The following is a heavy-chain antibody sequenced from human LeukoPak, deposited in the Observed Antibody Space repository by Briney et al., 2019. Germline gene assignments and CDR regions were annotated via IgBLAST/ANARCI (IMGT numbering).Heavy chain of an antibody. Sequence: PGRPLRLSCAASGFTFSSYGMHWVRQAPGKGLEWVAVIWYDGSNKYYADSVKGRFTISRDNSKNTLYLQMNSLRAEDTAVYYCARKDGDNWFDPWGQGTLVNVSS. D-gene: IGHD4-17*01. J-gene: IGHJ5*02. V-gene: IGHV3-33*01. CDR3: ARKDGDNWFDP. CDR1: GFTFSSYG. CDR2: IWYDGSNK.